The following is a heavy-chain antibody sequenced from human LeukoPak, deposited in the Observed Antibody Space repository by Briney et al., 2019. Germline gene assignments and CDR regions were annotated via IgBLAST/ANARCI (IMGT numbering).Heavy chain of an antibody. D-gene: IGHD2-15*01. Sequence: ASVKVSCKASGYTFTSYGITRVRQAPGQGLEWMGWISPYNGNTNYAQKLQGRVTMTTDTSTSTAYMELRSLRSDDTAVFYCARDWDIVVVVAATPPPDYYYMDVWGKGTTVTVSS. CDR1: GYTFTSYG. CDR2: ISPYNGNT. J-gene: IGHJ6*03. V-gene: IGHV1-18*01. CDR3: ARDWDIVVVVAATPPPDYYYMDV.